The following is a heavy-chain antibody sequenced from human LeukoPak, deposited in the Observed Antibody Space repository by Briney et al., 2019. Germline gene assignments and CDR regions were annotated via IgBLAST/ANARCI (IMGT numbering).Heavy chain of an antibody. J-gene: IGHJ3*02. CDR2: IYYSGST. D-gene: IGHD3-22*01. Sequence: SETLSLTCTVSGGSISSGGYYWSWIRQHPGKGLEWIGYIYYSGSTYYNPSLKSRVTISVDTSKNQFSLKLSFVTAADTAVYYCARDEGLNGAFDIWGQGTMVTVSS. V-gene: IGHV4-31*03. CDR3: ARDEGLNGAFDI. CDR1: GGSISSGGYY.